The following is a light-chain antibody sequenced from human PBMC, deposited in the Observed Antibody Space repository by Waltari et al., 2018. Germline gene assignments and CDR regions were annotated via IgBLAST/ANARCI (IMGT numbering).Light chain of an antibody. J-gene: IGLJ3*02. CDR1: SSDVGGYDY. CDR3: TSYTSSSTLV. Sequence: QSALTQPASVSGSPGQSITLSCTGTSSDVGGYDYVSWYQQHPEKAPKLMIYDVSKRPSGVSNRFSGSKSGNTASLTISGLQAEDEADYYCTSYTSSSTLVFGGGTKLTVL. CDR2: DVS. V-gene: IGLV2-14*03.